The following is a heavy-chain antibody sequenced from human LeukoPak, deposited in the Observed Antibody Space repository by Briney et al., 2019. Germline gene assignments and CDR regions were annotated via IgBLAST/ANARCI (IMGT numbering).Heavy chain of an antibody. CDR2: IIPILGIA. J-gene: IGHJ4*02. CDR1: GGIFSSYT. V-gene: IGHV1-69*04. D-gene: IGHD2-15*01. Sequence: SVKVSCKASGGIFSSYTISWVRQAPGQGLEWMGRIIPILGIANYAQKFQGRVTITADKSTSTAYMELSSLRSEDTAVYYCARECCSGGSCFDYWGQGTLVTVSS. CDR3: ARECCSGGSCFDY.